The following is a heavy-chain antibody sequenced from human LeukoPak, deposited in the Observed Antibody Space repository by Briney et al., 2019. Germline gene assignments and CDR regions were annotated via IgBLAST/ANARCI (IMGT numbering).Heavy chain of an antibody. J-gene: IGHJ6*02. CDR3: ARDAWIQLWLGYYYYYGMDV. CDR2: TYYRSRWYN. CDR1: GDSVSSNSAA. Sequence: SQTLSLTCAISGDSVSSNSAAWNWIRQSPSRGLEWLGRTYYRSRWYNDYAVSVKSRITINPDTSKNQFSLQLYSVTPEDTAVYYCARDAWIQLWLGYYYYYGMDVWGQGTTVTVSS. D-gene: IGHD5-18*01. V-gene: IGHV6-1*01.